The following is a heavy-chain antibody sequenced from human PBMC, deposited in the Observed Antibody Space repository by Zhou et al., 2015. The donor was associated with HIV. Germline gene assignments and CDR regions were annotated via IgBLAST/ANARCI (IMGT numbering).Heavy chain of an antibody. CDR1: GGTFSNSA. CDR2: IIPILRTA. CDR3: AGDSDVSGPIAFDH. J-gene: IGHJ4*02. D-gene: IGHD3-16*01. Sequence: QEELVQSGAEVKKPGSSVTVSCKASGGTFSNSAISWVRQAPGQGLEWMGGIIPILRTANYAQKFQGRVTISADKSTSVVYMKLSSLRSEDTAVYYCAGDSDVSGPIAFDHWGQGTLVTVSS. V-gene: IGHV1-69*06.